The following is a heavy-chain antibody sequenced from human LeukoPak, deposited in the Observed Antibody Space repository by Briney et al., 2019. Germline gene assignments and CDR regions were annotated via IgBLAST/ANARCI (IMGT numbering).Heavy chain of an antibody. D-gene: IGHD4-23*01. CDR2: INHSGST. CDR3: ARRNYGGKCDY. J-gene: IGHJ4*02. CDR1: GGSFSGYY. Sequence: SETLSLTCAVYGGSFSGYYWSWIRQPPGKGLEWIGEINHSGSTNYNPSLKSRVTISVDTSKNQFSLKPSSVTAADTAVYYCARRNYGGKCDYWGQGTLVTVSS. V-gene: IGHV4-34*01.